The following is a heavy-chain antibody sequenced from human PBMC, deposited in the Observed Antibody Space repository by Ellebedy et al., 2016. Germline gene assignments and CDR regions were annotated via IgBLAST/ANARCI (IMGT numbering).Heavy chain of an antibody. Sequence: GGSLRLXXAASGFNLADYAMNWVRQVPGKGLEWVAGISGHGGTIGYGDSVKGRFTISRDNAKKFLYLQMNSLRAEDTALYYCVKDITVDPLYFEDWGQGTLVTVSS. CDR2: ISGHGGTI. J-gene: IGHJ4*02. CDR1: GFNLADYA. CDR3: VKDITVDPLYFED. V-gene: IGHV3-9*01. D-gene: IGHD4-11*01.